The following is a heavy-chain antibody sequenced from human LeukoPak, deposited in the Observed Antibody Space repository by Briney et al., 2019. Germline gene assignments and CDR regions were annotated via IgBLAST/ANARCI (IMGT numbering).Heavy chain of an antibody. Sequence: GVSLRLCCAASGFTFSTSWMTWVRQAQGKELEWLGNINEDGSVKNYVDSVKGRFTTSRDNAWNSLYLLMHSLRADDTAVYYCARDSGYNAFDIWGQGTMVTVPS. CDR1: GFTFSTSW. J-gene: IGHJ3*02. CDR2: INEDGSVK. CDR3: ARDSGYNAFDI. V-gene: IGHV3-7*01. D-gene: IGHD5-12*01.